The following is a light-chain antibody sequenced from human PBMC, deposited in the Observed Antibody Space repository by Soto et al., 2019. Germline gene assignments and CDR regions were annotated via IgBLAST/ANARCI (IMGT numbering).Light chain of an antibody. V-gene: IGKV3-11*01. CDR2: DAS. J-gene: IGKJ2*01. CDR3: QQRRNWLST. Sequence: EIVLTQSPATLSLSPGERATLSCRASQSVSSYLAWYQQKPGQAPRLLIYDASNRATGIPARFSGSGSGTDFTLNISSLEPDDFAVYYCQQRRNWLSTFGQGTKLEIK. CDR1: QSVSSY.